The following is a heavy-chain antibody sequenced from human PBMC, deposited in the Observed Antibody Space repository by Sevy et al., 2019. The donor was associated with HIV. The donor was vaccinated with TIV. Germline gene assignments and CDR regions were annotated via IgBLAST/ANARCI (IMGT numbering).Heavy chain of an antibody. CDR1: GFTFSSYW. CDR2: IKQDGSEK. Sequence: GGSLRLSCAASGFTFSSYWMSWVRQAPGKGLEWVANIKQDGSEKYYVDSVKGRFTISRDNAKNSLYLQMNSLRAEDTAVYYCARKGGVVAATQVIFDYWGQGTLVTVSS. V-gene: IGHV3-7*01. J-gene: IGHJ4*02. D-gene: IGHD2-15*01. CDR3: ARKGGVVAATQVIFDY.